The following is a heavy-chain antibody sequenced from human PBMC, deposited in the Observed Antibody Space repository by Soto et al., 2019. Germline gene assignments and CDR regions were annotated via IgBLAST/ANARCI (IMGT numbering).Heavy chain of an antibody. Sequence: EVQLVESGGGLVKPGGSLRLSCAASGFDFSKAWMSWVRQAPGKGLEWVGRLMSKTDGGTTVYAAPVKGRFTISRDDSKNTLYLQMSRLNTEDTAVYYCAAGTGRTDLDYWGQGTLVTVSS. CDR3: AAGTGRTDLDY. CDR2: LMSKTDGGTT. J-gene: IGHJ4*02. CDR1: GFDFSKAW. V-gene: IGHV3-15*01. D-gene: IGHD2-2*01.